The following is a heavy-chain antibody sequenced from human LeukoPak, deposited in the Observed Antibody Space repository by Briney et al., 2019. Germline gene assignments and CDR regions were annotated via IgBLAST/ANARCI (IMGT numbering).Heavy chain of an antibody. CDR3: AIPGIAVAGRFDY. D-gene: IGHD6-19*01. CDR2: IIPSFGTA. CDR1: VGTLSCYA. J-gene: IGHJ4*02. Sequence: SVKVSFKASVGTLSCYAISQVREAPGQGLEWMGRIIPSFGTANYAQKFHGRVTITTDESTSTAYMELSSMRAQCTAVYYCAIPGIAVAGRFDYWGEGTLVTVSS. V-gene: IGHV1-69*05.